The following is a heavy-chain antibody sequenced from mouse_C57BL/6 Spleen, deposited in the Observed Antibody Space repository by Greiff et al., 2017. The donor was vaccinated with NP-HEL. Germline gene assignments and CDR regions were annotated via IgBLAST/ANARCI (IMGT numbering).Heavy chain of an antibody. V-gene: IGHV1-69*01. CDR2: IDPSDSYT. D-gene: IGHD3-2*02. CDR1: GYTFTSYW. J-gene: IGHJ3*01. Sequence: QVQLQQPGAELVMPGASVKLSCKASGYTFTSYWMHWVKQRPGQGLEGIGEIDPSDSYTNYNQKFKGKSTVTVDKSSSTAYMQRSSLTSEDSAVYYCARVGSSGYGFAYWGQGTLVTVSA. CDR3: ARVGSSGYGFAY.